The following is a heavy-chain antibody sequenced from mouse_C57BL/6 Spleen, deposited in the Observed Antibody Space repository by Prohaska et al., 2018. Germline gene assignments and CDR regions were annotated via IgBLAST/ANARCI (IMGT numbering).Heavy chain of an antibody. J-gene: IGHJ4*01. CDR2: ISSGSSII. CDR3: AITGFYAMDY. D-gene: IGHD4-1*01. Sequence: EVQLVESGGGLVKPGGSLKLSCAASGFTFSDYGMHWVRQAPEKGLEWVSYISSGSSIIYYADSVKGRFTISRDNAKNTLFLQMTSLRAEDTAMYYCAITGFYAMDYWGQGTSVTVSA. CDR1: GFTFSDYG. V-gene: IGHV5-17*01.